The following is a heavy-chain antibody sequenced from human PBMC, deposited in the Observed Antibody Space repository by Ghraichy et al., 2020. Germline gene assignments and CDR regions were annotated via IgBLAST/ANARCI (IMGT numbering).Heavy chain of an antibody. CDR2: ISSSGSTI. D-gene: IGHD2-15*01. J-gene: IGHJ4*02. CDR1: GFTFSSYE. V-gene: IGHV3-48*03. CDR3: ARAPCSGGSCYLIDY. Sequence: GSLRLSCAASGFTFSSYEMNWVRQAPGKGLEWVSYISSSGSTIYYADSVKGRFTISRDNAKNSLYLQMNSLRAEDTAVYYCARAPCSGGSCYLIDYWGQGTLVTVSS.